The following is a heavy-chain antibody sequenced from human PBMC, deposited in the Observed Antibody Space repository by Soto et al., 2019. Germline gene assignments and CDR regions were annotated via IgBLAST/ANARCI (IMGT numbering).Heavy chain of an antibody. Sequence: GGSLRLSCAASGFTFSDYYMSWIRQAPGKGLEWVSYISSSGSTIYYADSVKGRFTISRDNAKNSLYLQMNSLRAEDTAVYYCRYSYGYYYFDYWGQGTLVTVSS. CDR3: RYSYGYYYFDY. D-gene: IGHD5-18*01. CDR1: GFTFSDYY. V-gene: IGHV3-11*01. CDR2: ISSSGSTI. J-gene: IGHJ4*02.